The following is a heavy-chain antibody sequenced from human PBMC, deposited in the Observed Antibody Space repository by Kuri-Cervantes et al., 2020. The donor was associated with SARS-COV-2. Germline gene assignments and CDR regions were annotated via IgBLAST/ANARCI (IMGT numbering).Heavy chain of an antibody. J-gene: IGHJ6*03. D-gene: IGHD3-10*01. CDR3: AREGSGYYYYYYMDV. Sequence: GESLKISCTASGFTFSSYAMSWVRQAPGKGLEWVSAISGSGGSTYYADSVKGRFTISRDNSKNTLYLQMNSLRSEDTAVYYCAREGSGYYYYYYMDVWGKGTTVTVSS. V-gene: IGHV3-23*01. CDR1: GFTFSSYA. CDR2: ISGSGGST.